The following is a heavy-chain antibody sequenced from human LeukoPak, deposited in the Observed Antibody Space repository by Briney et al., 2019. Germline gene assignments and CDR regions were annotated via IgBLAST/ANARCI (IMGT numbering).Heavy chain of an antibody. CDR2: MNPISGKA. CDR1: GYTFSNFD. CDR3: ARAPMGTAALY. Sequence: ASVKVSCKASGYTFSNFDINWVRQAPGQGLVWMGWMNPISGKAGSAQKFQGRVTLTRDASISTAYMELSSLRSDDTAVYYCARAPMGTAALYWGQGTLVTVSS. J-gene: IGHJ4*02. V-gene: IGHV1-8*01. D-gene: IGHD2-2*01.